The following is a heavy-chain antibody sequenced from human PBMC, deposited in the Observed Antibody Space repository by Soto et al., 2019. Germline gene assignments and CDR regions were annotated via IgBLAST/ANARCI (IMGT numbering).Heavy chain of an antibody. D-gene: IGHD5-18*01. J-gene: IGHJ4*02. V-gene: IGHV1-69*01. CDR1: GGNFGSHG. CDR3: ARGAMAKFDY. CDR2: FIAMLGTP. Sequence: QVQLVQSGAEVKKPGSSVKVSCKASGGNFGSHGVAWVRQAPGQGLEWMGGFIAMLGTPTYAKKVQGRATITADESRTSSYLELWSLRSEETAVYFGARGAMAKFDYWGQGTVVTVSS.